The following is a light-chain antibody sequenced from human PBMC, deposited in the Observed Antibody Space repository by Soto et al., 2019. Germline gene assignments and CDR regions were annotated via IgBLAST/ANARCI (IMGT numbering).Light chain of an antibody. CDR1: QSISDL. Sequence: DIQMTQSPSTLSASVGDRVTITSRASQSISDLLAWYQQKPGKAPKLLIYEASNLKSGVPSRFSGSGSGTEYTLTISSLQPDDFASYYCQQYNGFWTFGQGTKVEI. J-gene: IGKJ1*01. CDR2: EAS. V-gene: IGKV1-5*03. CDR3: QQYNGFWT.